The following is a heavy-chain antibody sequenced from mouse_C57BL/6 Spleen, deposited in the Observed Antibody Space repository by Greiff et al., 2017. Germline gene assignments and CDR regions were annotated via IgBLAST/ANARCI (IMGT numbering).Heavy chain of an antibody. J-gene: IGHJ4*01. CDR2: IYPGDGDT. CDR3: ARWHYGNYDAMDY. Sequence: QVQLKESGAELVKPGASVKISCKASGYAFSSYWMNWVKQRPGKGLEWIGQIYPGDGDTNYNGKFNGKATLTADKSSSTAYMQLSSLTSEDSAVYFCARWHYGNYDAMDYWGQGTSVTVSS. D-gene: IGHD2-1*01. CDR1: GYAFSSYW. V-gene: IGHV1-80*01.